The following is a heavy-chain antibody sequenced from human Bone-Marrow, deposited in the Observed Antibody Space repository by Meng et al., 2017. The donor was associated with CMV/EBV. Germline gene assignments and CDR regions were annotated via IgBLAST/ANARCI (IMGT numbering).Heavy chain of an antibody. CDR1: GGSVSSGSYY. CDR3: ARSRHYDFWSGYYTFTN. CDR2: IYYSGST. D-gene: IGHD3-3*01. V-gene: IGHV4-61*01. Sequence: SETLSLTCTVSGGSVSSGSYYWSWIRQPPGKGLEWIGYIYYSGSTNYNPSLKSRVTISVDTSKNQFSLKLSSVTAADTAVYYCARSRHYDFWSGYYTFTNWAQGTLVTVSS. J-gene: IGHJ4*02.